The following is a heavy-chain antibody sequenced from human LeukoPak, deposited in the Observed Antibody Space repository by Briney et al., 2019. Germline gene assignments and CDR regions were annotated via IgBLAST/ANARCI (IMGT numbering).Heavy chain of an antibody. CDR1: GFTFSSYT. V-gene: IGHV3-30*04. Sequence: GGSLRLSCAASGFTFSSYTMHWVRQAPGKGLEWVAVISYDGSNKYYADSVKGRFTISRDNSKNTLYLQMNSLRAEDTAVYYCARAGSSNYPSYYYYYYMDVWGKGTTVTVSS. CDR3: ARAGSSNYPSYYYYYYMDV. CDR2: ISYDGSNK. J-gene: IGHJ6*03. D-gene: IGHD4-11*01.